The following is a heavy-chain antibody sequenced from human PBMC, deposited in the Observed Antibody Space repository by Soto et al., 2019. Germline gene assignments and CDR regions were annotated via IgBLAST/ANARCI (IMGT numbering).Heavy chain of an antibody. Sequence: QVQLVESGGGVVQPGRSLRLSCAASGFTFSPYGMHWVRQAPGKGLEWMAIIWNDGITQRYADSVKGRFTISRDNSKNTLYLQMNSLRAEDTAIYYSARDGAHYVIDYWGQGTLVTVSS. CDR2: IWNDGITQ. CDR1: GFTFSPYG. D-gene: IGHD3-10*02. V-gene: IGHV3-33*01. J-gene: IGHJ4*02. CDR3: ARDGAHYVIDY.